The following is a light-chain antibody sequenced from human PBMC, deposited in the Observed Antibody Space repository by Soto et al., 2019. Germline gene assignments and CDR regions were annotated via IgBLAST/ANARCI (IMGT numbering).Light chain of an antibody. V-gene: IGKV1-39*01. CDR1: QSISSY. Sequence: DIQMTPSPSSLSASVGDRVTITCRSSQSISSYLNWYQQKPGKAPKLLIYAASSLQSWVPSRFSGSGSGTDFTLTISSLQHEDFATYYCQQSYSTPFTFGPGTNVDIK. CDR3: QQSYSTPFT. CDR2: AAS. J-gene: IGKJ3*01.